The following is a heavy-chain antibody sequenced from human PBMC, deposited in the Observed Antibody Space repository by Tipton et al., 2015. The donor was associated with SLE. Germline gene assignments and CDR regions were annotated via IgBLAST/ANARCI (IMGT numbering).Heavy chain of an antibody. CDR3: TKDWGTGDVYYFQH. D-gene: IGHD2-8*02. CDR1: GFTFSSYA. Sequence: SLRLSCAASGFTFSSYAMHWVRQAPGKGLEWVAVISYDGSNKYYADSVKGRFTISRDNSKNTLYLQMNSLRAEDTAVYYCTKDWGTGDVYYFQHWGQGTLVTVSS. V-gene: IGHV3-30*04. J-gene: IGHJ1*01. CDR2: ISYDGSNK.